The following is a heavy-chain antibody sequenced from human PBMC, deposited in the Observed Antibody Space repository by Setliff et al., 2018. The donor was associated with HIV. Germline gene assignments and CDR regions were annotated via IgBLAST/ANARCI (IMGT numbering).Heavy chain of an antibody. Sequence: GGSLRLSCAASGFTFSGYGMYWVRQAPGKGLEWVAFIRYDGDNKYYADSVKGRFTISRDNSKNTLYLQMNSLRAKDAAVYYCAKAFGYCSGSPFDYWGQGTLVTVSS. J-gene: IGHJ4*02. V-gene: IGHV3-30*02. CDR1: GFTFSGYG. CDR2: IRYDGDNK. D-gene: IGHD2-15*01. CDR3: AKAFGYCSGSPFDY.